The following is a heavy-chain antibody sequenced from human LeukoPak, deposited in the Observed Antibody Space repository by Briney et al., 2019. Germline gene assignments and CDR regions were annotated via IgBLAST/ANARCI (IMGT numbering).Heavy chain of an antibody. CDR1: GGSISSSSYY. CDR2: IYYSGST. CDR3: ARVKGDYGDY. V-gene: IGHV4-39*07. Sequence: SETLSLTCTVSGGSISSSSYYWGWIRQPPGKGLEWIGSIYYSGSTYYSPSLKSRVTISVDTSKNQFSLKLSSVTAADTAVYYCARVKGDYGDYWGQGTLVTVSS. J-gene: IGHJ4*02. D-gene: IGHD1-26*01.